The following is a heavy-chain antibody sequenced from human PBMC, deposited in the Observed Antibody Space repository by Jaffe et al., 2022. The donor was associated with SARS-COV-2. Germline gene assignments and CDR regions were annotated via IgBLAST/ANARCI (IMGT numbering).Heavy chain of an antibody. CDR2: ISWNSGSV. V-gene: IGHV3-9*01. Sequence: EVQLVESGGGLVQPGRSMRLSCAASGFKFDDYAMHWVRQVPGKGLEWVAGISWNSGSVGYADSVKGRFTISRDNAKNSLYLQMSNLRIEDTALYYCAKETDGYNSWGLGTLVTVSS. CDR3: AKETDGYNS. J-gene: IGHJ4*02. CDR1: GFKFDDYA. D-gene: IGHD5-12*01.